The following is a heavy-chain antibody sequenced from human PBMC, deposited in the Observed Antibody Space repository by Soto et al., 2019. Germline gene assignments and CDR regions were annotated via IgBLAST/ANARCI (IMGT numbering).Heavy chain of an antibody. CDR2: ISYDGSNK. D-gene: IGHD3-3*02. J-gene: IGHJ6*02. CDR1: GFTFSSYV. Sequence: PGGSLRLSCAASGFTFSSYVMHWVRQAPGKGLEWVAVISYDGSNKYYADSVKGRFTISRDNSKNTLYLQMNSLRAEDTAVYYCAKDAHFAVRCYYYHGMVVWCPTPTVSV. V-gene: IGHV3-30*18. CDR3: AKDAHFAVRCYYYHGMVV.